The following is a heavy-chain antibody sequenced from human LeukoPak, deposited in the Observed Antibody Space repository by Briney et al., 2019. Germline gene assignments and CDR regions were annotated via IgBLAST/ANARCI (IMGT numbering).Heavy chain of an antibody. D-gene: IGHD3-10*01. Sequence: SETLSLTCAVYGGSFSGYYWTWIRQPPGKGLEWIGEIHYSGSATYNPSLKSRVTISVDKSKNQFSLKLSSVTAADTAVYYCARDMGPREDYGSGSYGSYFDYWGQGTLVTVSS. V-gene: IGHV4-34*01. J-gene: IGHJ4*02. CDR3: ARDMGPREDYGSGSYGSYFDY. CDR1: GGSFSGYY. CDR2: IHYSGSA.